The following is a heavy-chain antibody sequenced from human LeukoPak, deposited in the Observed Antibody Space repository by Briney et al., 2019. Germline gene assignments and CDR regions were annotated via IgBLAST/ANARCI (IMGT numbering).Heavy chain of an antibody. CDR3: AKGPTTVATINWYFDL. Sequence: PGGSLRLPCAASGFTFSSYAMSWVRQAPGKGLEWVSALSGGGGSTSYADSLKGRFTISRDNSKNTLFLQMNSLRVEDTAVYYCAKGPTTVATINWYFDLWGRGTLVTVSS. D-gene: IGHD4-23*01. V-gene: IGHV3-23*01. J-gene: IGHJ2*01. CDR1: GFTFSSYA. CDR2: LSGGGGST.